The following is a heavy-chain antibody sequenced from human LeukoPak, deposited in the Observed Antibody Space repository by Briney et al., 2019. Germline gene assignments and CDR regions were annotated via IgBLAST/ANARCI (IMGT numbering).Heavy chain of an antibody. CDR2: IRQDGIEK. Sequence: GGSLRLSCATSGFIFGSHWMSWVRQAPGKGLEWVAHIRQDGIEKQYLDSVRGRFTISRDSTKNSMYLQMDRLRDEDTAVYYCARAGRSFYGGSSDYWGQGTLVTVSS. V-gene: IGHV3-7*01. J-gene: IGHJ4*02. CDR1: GFIFGSHW. D-gene: IGHD4-23*01. CDR3: ARAGRSFYGGSSDY.